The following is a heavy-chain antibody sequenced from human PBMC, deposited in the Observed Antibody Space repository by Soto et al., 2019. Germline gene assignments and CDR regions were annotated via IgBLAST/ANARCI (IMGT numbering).Heavy chain of an antibody. V-gene: IGHV3-9*01. CDR3: TNARLWGGYCYNSVYYNAMDV. CDR1: GFTFDDYA. J-gene: IGHJ6*02. D-gene: IGHD2-15*01. Sequence: EMQLVESGGGLVQPGMSLRLSCAASGFTFDDYAMYWVRQVPGKGLELVSGISWNSGRIGYADSVKGRCNFSRDNAKNSLYLQMNSLRTEDTAMYYCTNARLWGGYCYNSVYYNAMDVWGQGTTVTVSS. CDR2: ISWNSGRI.